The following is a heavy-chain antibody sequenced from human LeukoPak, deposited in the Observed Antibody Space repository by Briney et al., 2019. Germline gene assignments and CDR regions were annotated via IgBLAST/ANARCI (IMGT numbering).Heavy chain of an antibody. CDR2: IKQDGSEK. CDR1: GFTFSNYW. Sequence: GGSLRLSCAASGFTFSNYWMIWVRQAPGKGLEWVGNIKQDGSEKRYADSVRGRFSISRDNAQTSPYLQMNSLRAEDTAVYCCARASDPWLQLTWGQGTLVTVSS. D-gene: IGHD5-24*01. V-gene: IGHV3-7*05. CDR3: ARASDPWLQLT. J-gene: IGHJ5*02.